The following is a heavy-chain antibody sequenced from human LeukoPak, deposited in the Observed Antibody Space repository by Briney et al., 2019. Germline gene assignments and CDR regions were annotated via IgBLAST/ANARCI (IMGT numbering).Heavy chain of an antibody. CDR1: GFTFSSYS. V-gene: IGHV3-48*02. CDR2: ISSGSSTI. D-gene: IGHD5-12*01. CDR3: AREDIGMDV. Sequence: TGGSLRLSCAASGFTFSSYSMNWVRQAPGKGLEWFSYISSGSSTIYYADSVKGRFTISRDNGKNSLYLQMNSLRDGDTAVYYCAREDIGMDVWGQGTTVTVSS. J-gene: IGHJ6*02.